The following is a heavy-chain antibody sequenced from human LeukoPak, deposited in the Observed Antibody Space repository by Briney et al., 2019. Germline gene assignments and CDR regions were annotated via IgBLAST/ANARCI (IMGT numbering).Heavy chain of an antibody. Sequence: SETLSLTCTVSGGSISSYYWSWIRQPPGKGLEWIGYIYYSGSTNYNPSLKSRVTISVDTSKNQFSLKLSSVTAADTAVYYCARHGTTGTNLNWFDPWGQGTLVTVSS. CDR1: GGSISSYY. J-gene: IGHJ5*02. CDR3: ARHGTTGTNLNWFDP. V-gene: IGHV4-59*08. D-gene: IGHD1-1*01. CDR2: IYYSGST.